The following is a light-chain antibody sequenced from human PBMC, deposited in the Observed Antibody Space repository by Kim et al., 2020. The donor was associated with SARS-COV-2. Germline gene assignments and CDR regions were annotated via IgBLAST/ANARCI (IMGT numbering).Light chain of an antibody. Sequence: SPGESATLPRRASQGVRGNYLARSQQRPGQAPRALISCPSHRPSCIPDRFSGSGSGTDFSLHNSRPEPADFAMYFCQQYGSSQYTLGQETKLEN. V-gene: IGKV3-20*01. CDR2: CPS. J-gene: IGKJ2*01. CDR3: QQYGSSQYT. CDR1: QGVRGNY.